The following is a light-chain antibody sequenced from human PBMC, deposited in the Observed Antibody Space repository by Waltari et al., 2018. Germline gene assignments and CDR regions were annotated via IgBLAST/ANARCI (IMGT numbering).Light chain of an antibody. CDR3: LQTYSTPRT. V-gene: IGKV1-39*01. Sequence: DIQMTQSPSPLSASVADRVPITCRASQTVTTYLSWYQQKPGKAPKLLIYGSSTLQSGVPSRFYGGGSGTDFTLTISSLQPEDFATYYCLQTYSTPRTFGQGTQVEIK. CDR2: GSS. J-gene: IGKJ1*01. CDR1: QTVTTY.